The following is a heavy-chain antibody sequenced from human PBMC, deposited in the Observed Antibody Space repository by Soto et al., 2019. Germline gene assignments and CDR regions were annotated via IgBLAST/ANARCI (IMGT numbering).Heavy chain of an antibody. J-gene: IGHJ2*01. Sequence: QVQLVESGGGVVQPGRSLRLSCAASGFTFSSYAMHWVRQAPGKGLEWVAVISYDGSNKYYADSVKGRFTISRDNSKNTLYLQMNSLRAEDTAVYYCARGGVEMATTQNWYFDLWGRGTLVTVSS. D-gene: IGHD5-12*01. V-gene: IGHV3-30-3*01. CDR3: ARGGVEMATTQNWYFDL. CDR1: GFTFSSYA. CDR2: ISYDGSNK.